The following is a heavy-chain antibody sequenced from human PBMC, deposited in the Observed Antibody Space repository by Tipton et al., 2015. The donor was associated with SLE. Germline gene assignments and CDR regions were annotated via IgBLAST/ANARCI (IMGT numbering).Heavy chain of an antibody. CDR2: IWYDGSNK. CDR3: AKDTRYGYYYGMDV. CDR1: GFTFSSYG. Sequence: SLRLSCAASGFTFSSYGMHWVRQAPGKGLEWVAVIWYDGSNKYYADSVKGRFTISRDNAKNSLYLQMNSLRAEDTALYYCAKDTRYGYYYGMDVWGQGTTVTVSS. D-gene: IGHD5-18*01. V-gene: IGHV3-33*03. J-gene: IGHJ6*02.